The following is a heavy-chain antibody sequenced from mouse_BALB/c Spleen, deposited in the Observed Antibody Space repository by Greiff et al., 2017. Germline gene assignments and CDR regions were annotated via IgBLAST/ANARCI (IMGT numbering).Heavy chain of an antibody. V-gene: IGHV5-6*01. CDR1: GFTFSSYG. CDR2: ISSGGSYT. Sequence: EVKLVESGGDLVKPGGSLKLSCAASGFTFSSYGMSWVRQTPDKRLEWVATISSGGSYTYYPDSVKGRFTISRDNAKNTLYLQMSSLKSEDTAMYYCARPSDRNAMDYWGQGTSVTVSS. CDR3: ARPSDRNAMDY. J-gene: IGHJ4*01. D-gene: IGHD3-2*01.